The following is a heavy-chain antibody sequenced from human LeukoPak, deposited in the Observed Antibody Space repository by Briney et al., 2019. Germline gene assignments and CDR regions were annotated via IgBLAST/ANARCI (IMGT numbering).Heavy chain of an antibody. J-gene: IGHJ6*02. Sequence: GGSLRLSCAASGFTFSSYAMSWVRQAPGKGLEWVSAISGSGGSTYYADSVKGRFTISRDNSKNTLYLQMNSLRAEDTAVYYCARVVERYYYYYGMDVWGQGTTVTVSS. CDR3: ARVVERYYYYYGMDV. V-gene: IGHV3-23*01. D-gene: IGHD3-10*01. CDR1: GFTFSSYA. CDR2: ISGSGGST.